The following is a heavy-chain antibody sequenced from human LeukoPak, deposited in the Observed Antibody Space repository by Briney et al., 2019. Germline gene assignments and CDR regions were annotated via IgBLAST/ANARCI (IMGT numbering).Heavy chain of an antibody. CDR1: GWSFSGYY. J-gene: IGHJ4*02. D-gene: IGHD3-16*02. CDR2: INHSGST. Sequence: SETLSLTCAVYGWSFSGYYWSWIRQPPGKGLEWIGEINHSGSTNYNPSLKSRVTISVDTSKNQFSLKLSSVTAADTAVYYCARVGTMYDYSWGSYRSGQYYFDYWGQGTLVTVSS. CDR3: ARVGTMYDYSWGSYRSGQYYFDY. V-gene: IGHV4-34*01.